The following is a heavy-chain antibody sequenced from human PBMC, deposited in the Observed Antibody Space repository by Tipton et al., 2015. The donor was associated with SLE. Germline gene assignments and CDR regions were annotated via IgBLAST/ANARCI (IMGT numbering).Heavy chain of an antibody. D-gene: IGHD4-17*01. CDR2: INHSGST. CDR3: ARRRRDTVTDY. Sequence: TLSLTCAVYGGSFSGYYWSWIRQPPGKGLEWIGEINHSGSTNYNPSLKSRVTISVDTSKNQFSLKLSSVTAADTAVYYCARRRRDTVTDYWGQGTLVTVSS. J-gene: IGHJ4*02. CDR1: GGSFSGYY. V-gene: IGHV4-34*01.